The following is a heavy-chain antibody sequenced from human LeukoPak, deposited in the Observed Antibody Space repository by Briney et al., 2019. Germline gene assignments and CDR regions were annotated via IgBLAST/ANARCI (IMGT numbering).Heavy chain of an antibody. Sequence: SGTLSLTCAVSGGSISSSNWWSWVRQPPGKGLEWIGYIYYSGSTNYNPSLKSRVTISVDTSKNQFSLKLSSVTAADTAVYYCARQYYYGAFDIWGQGTMVTVSS. D-gene: IGHD3-10*01. CDR3: ARQYYYGAFDI. V-gene: IGHV4-4*02. J-gene: IGHJ3*02. CDR1: GGSISSSNW. CDR2: IYYSGST.